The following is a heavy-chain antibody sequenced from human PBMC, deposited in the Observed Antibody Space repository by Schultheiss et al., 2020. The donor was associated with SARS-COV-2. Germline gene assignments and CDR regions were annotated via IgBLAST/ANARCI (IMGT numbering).Heavy chain of an antibody. V-gene: IGHV3-23*01. CDR3: AKDRLGAWVFDY. J-gene: IGHJ4*02. CDR1: GFTFSSYS. Sequence: GGSLRLSCAASGFTFSSYSMNWVRQAPGKGLEWVSAISGSGGSTYYADSVKGRFTISRDNSKNTLYLQMNSLRVEDTAVYYCAKDRLGAWVFDYWGQGTLVTVSS. D-gene: IGHD3-16*01. CDR2: ISGSGGST.